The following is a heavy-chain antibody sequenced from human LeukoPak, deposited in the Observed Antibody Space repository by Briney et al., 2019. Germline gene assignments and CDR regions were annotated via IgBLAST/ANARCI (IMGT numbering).Heavy chain of an antibody. V-gene: IGHV4-4*07. CDR1: GFTFSSYG. CDR2: IYTSGST. J-gene: IGHJ5*02. D-gene: IGHD5-12*01. Sequence: GSLRLSCAASGFTFSSYGMSWVRQAPGKGLEWIGRIYTSGSTNYNPSLKSRVTMSVDTSKNQFSLKLSSVTAADTAVYYCAREGGYSGYDWFDPWGQGTLVTVSS. CDR3: AREGGYSGYDWFDP.